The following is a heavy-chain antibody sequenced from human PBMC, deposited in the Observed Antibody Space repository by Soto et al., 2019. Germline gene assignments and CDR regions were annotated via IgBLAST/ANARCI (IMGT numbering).Heavy chain of an antibody. CDR3: AILYGLVKHDDFWSVYYDC. D-gene: IGHD3-3*01. Sequence: QVQLVQSGAEVIKPGASVKISCKASGYSFTNNYINWVRQAPGQGLEWVGLINPSGASTTYEENLQCRVIMTRNTSTRTVYMELGSLRSDVTAVYYCAILYGLVKHDDFWSVYYDCWGQGTQVTVSS. V-gene: IGHV1-46*01. CDR1: GYSFTNNY. CDR2: INPSGAST. J-gene: IGHJ4*02.